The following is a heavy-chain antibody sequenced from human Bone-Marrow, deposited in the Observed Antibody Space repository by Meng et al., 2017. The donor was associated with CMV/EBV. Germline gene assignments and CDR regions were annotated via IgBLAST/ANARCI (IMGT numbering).Heavy chain of an antibody. J-gene: IGHJ2*01. CDR1: GYSFTSYW. D-gene: IGHD3-3*01. V-gene: IGHV5-51*01. CDR2: LYPGDSGT. Sequence: GESLKISCKGSGYSFTSYWIGWVRQMPGKGLEWMGILYPGDSGTRYSPSFQGQVTISVDKSISTAYLQWSSLKASDTAMYYCARLGRYYDFWSGYYKVPLRDDTSSYWYFDLWGRGTLVTVSS. CDR3: ARLGRYYDFWSGYYKVPLRDDTSSYWYFDL.